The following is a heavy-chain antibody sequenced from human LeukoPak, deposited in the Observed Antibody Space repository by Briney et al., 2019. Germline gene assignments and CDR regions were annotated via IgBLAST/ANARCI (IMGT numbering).Heavy chain of an antibody. J-gene: IGHJ3*02. CDR3: ARHGGSNHIQRTFDI. D-gene: IGHD1-26*01. CDR1: GYSISSGYY. V-gene: IGHV4-38-2*01. Sequence: PSETLSLTCDVSGYSISSGYYWCWIRQPPGKELEFIGSMYHSGSTYYNPSLKSRVTISVDTSKNQFSLKLSSVTAADTAVYYCARHGGSNHIQRTFDIWGQGTMVTVSS. CDR2: MYHSGST.